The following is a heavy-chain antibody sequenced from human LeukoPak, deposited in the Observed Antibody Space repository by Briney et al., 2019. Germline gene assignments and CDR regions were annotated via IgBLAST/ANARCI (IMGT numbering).Heavy chain of an antibody. CDR3: TTGNWGPY. J-gene: IGHJ4*02. V-gene: IGHV3-15*07. Sequence: GGSLRLFCAASGFTFSDAWMNWVRQAPGKGLEWVGRIKRKTDGGTTDYAAPVKGRFTISRDDSKNTLYLQMNSLKTEDTAVYYCTTGNWGPYWGQGTLVTVSS. CDR1: GFTFSDAW. CDR2: IKRKTDGGTT. D-gene: IGHD7-27*01.